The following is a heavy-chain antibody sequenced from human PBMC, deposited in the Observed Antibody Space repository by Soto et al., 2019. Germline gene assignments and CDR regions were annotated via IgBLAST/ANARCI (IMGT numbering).Heavy chain of an antibody. CDR3: ARGRRTSSGYYQDYFDY. J-gene: IGHJ4*02. CDR2: IIPIFGTA. Sequence: ASVKVSCKASGGTFSSYAISWVRQAPGQGLEWMGGIIPIFGTANYAQKFQGRVTITADESTSTAYMELSSLRSEDTAVYYCARGRRTSSGYYQDYFDYWGQGTLVTVSS. D-gene: IGHD3-22*01. V-gene: IGHV1-69*13. CDR1: GGTFSSYA.